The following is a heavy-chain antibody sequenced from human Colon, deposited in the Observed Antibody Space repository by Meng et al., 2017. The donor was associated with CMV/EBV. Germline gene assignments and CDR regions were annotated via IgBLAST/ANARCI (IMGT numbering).Heavy chain of an antibody. CDR2: IYYSGSA. D-gene: IGHD1-1*01. Sequence: GSLRLSCTVSGDSLRDHYWSWIRQPPGKGLEWMGYIYYSGSATYSPSLKSRITISVDTSKKQFSLNLRSVTPADTAMYFCARGLGHASNNSHDSWGQGTLVTVS. CDR3: ARGLGHASNNSHDS. J-gene: IGHJ4*02. CDR1: GDSLRDHY. V-gene: IGHV4-59*11.